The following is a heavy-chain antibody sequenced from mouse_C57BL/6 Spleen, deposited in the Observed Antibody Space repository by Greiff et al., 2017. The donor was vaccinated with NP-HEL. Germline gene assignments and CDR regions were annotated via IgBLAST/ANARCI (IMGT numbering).Heavy chain of an antibody. D-gene: IGHD2-2*01. CDR1: GYTFTSYW. V-gene: IGHV1-69*01. J-gene: IGHJ4*01. CDR3: ARGGYDERDYYAMGY. Sequence: QVQLKQPGAELVMPGASVKLSCKASGYTFTSYWMHWVKQRPGQGLEWIGEIDPSDSYTNYNQKFKGKSTLTVDKSSSTAYMQLSSLTSEDSAVYYCARGGYDERDYYAMGYWGQGTSVTVSS. CDR2: IDPSDSYT.